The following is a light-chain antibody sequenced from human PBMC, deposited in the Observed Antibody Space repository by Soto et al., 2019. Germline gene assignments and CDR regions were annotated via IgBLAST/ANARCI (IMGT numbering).Light chain of an antibody. CDR1: QSVPSSY. Sequence: EIVLTQSPDTLSLSPGERATLSCRASQSVPSSYLAWYQQRPGQAPRLLIYDASSRATGIPDRFSGSESGTDFTLTVSSLGPEDFAVYYCQQYAWSPLTFGQGTRLEIK. V-gene: IGKV3-20*01. CDR2: DAS. J-gene: IGKJ5*01. CDR3: QQYAWSPLT.